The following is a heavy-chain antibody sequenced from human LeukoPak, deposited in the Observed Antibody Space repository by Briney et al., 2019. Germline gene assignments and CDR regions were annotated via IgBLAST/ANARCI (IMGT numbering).Heavy chain of an antibody. J-gene: IGHJ5*02. CDR3: ARLYDSSGYTNWLDP. CDR1: GGSISSHY. CDR2: LYYSGST. D-gene: IGHD3-22*01. Sequence: SETLSLTCTVSGGSISSHYWSWIRQPPGEGLEWSGYLYYSGSTKYNPSLKSRVTISVDTSKNQFSMKLSSVTAADTAVYYCARLYDSSGYTNWLDPWGQGTLVTVSS. V-gene: IGHV4-59*11.